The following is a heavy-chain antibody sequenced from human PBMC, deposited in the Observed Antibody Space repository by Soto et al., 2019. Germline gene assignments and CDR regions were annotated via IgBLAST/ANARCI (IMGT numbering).Heavy chain of an antibody. J-gene: IGHJ4*02. CDR1: GGSFSGYY. D-gene: IGHD3-16*02. V-gene: IGHV4-34*01. Sequence: SETLSLTCAVYGGSFSGYYWSWIRQPPGKGLEWIGEINHSGSTNYNPSLKSRVTISVDTSKNQFSLKLSSVTAADTAVYYCARVPLGGSYRYFDYWGQGTLVTVSS. CDR2: INHSGST. CDR3: ARVPLGGSYRYFDY.